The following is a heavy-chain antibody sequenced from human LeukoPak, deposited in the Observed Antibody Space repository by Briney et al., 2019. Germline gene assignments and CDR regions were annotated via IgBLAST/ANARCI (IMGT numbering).Heavy chain of an antibody. D-gene: IGHD5-12*01. CDR3: ASDSSATGYSGPHYFDY. V-gene: IGHV1-2*02. J-gene: IGHJ4*02. Sequence: GASVKVSCKASGYTFNGYYTHWVRQATGQGLEWMGSINPNSGGTNYARKFQGRVAMTRDTSISTAYMELSRPRSDDTAVYYCASDSSATGYSGPHYFDYWGQGTLVTVSS. CDR2: INPNSGGT. CDR1: GYTFNGYY.